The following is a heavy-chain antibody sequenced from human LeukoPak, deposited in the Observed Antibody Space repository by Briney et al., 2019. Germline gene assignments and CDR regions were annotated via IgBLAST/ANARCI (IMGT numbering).Heavy chain of an antibody. J-gene: IGHJ4*02. Sequence: YNGNTIDAQKFQGRVTMTTDTSTSTAYMELRSLRHDDTAVYFCARGENPYDYWGQGTLVSVSS. V-gene: IGHV1-18*01. CDR2: YNGNT. D-gene: IGHD1-26*01. CDR3: ARGENPYDY.